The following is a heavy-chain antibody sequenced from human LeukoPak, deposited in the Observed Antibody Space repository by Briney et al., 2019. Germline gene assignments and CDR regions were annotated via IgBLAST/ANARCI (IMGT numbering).Heavy chain of an antibody. V-gene: IGHV3-74*03. CDR3: TTVLSSNRYDLTSD. D-gene: IGHD3-3*01. CDR1: GFTFSRYL. Sequence: GGSLRLSCAASGFTFSRYLMHWVRQAPGKGLMWVSRISPDGSTTLYADSVKGRFTISRDNAKNTLYLQMNSLGAEDTAVYYCTTVLSSNRYDLTSDWGQGTLVTVSS. CDR2: ISPDGSTT. J-gene: IGHJ4*02.